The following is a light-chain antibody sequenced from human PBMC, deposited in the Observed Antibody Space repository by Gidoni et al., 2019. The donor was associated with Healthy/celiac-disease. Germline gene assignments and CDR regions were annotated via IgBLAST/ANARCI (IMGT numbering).Light chain of an antibody. J-gene: IGKJ1*01. CDR2: AAS. CDR1: QSISSY. Sequence: DIQMTQSPSSLSASVGDRVTITCRASQSISSYLNWYQQKPGKAPKLLIYAASSLQSGVPSRFLGSGSGTDFTLTISSLQPEDFATYYCQQSYSTPRTFGQXTKVEIK. CDR3: QQSYSTPRT. V-gene: IGKV1-39*01.